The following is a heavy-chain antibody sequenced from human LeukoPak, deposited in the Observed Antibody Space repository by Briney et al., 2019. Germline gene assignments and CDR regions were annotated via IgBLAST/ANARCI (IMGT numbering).Heavy chain of an antibody. CDR3: ARDPYLWAYGMDV. CDR1: GGSFSGYY. D-gene: IGHD3-10*01. Sequence: SETLSLTCAVYGGSFSGYYWSWIRQPPGKGLEWIGEINHSGSTNYNPSLKSRVTISVDTSKNQFSLKLSSVTAADTAVYYCARDPYLWAYGMDVWGQGTTVTASS. V-gene: IGHV4-34*01. CDR2: INHSGST. J-gene: IGHJ6*02.